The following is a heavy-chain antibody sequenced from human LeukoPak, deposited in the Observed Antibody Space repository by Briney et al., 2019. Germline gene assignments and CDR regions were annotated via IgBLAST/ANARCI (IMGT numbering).Heavy chain of an antibody. J-gene: IGHJ4*02. CDR2: ISNTGVTT. CDR3: AKLITPATTGGIDY. V-gene: IGHV3-23*01. D-gene: IGHD1-26*01. CDR1: AFTFSNYA. Sequence: GGSLRLSCAASAFTFSNYAMSWVRQAPGKGLEWVSVISNTGVTTYYADSVKGRFTISRDNSKNTLFLQMNSLRAEDTALYYCAKLITPATTGGIDYWGQGTLVTVSS.